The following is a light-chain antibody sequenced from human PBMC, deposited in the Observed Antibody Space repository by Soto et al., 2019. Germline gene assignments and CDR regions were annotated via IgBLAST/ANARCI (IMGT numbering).Light chain of an antibody. Sequence: EIVMTQSPATLSVSVGEIVTLSGSASQSVSSNLAWYQQKPGQAPRLLIYDASTRASGIPARVSGSGSGTEFTLTISSLQSEDFAVYYCQQYDNWPPITFGQGTRLEIK. V-gene: IGKV3-15*01. J-gene: IGKJ5*01. CDR3: QQYDNWPPIT. CDR1: QSVSSN. CDR2: DAS.